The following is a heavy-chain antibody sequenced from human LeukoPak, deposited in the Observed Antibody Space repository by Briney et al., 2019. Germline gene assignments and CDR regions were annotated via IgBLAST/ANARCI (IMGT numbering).Heavy chain of an antibody. CDR3: VSSLGHLVPAPYYFDY. V-gene: IGHV4-39*01. J-gene: IGHJ4*02. CDR2: IFYSGNT. CDR1: GGSISTSNYF. Sequence: PSETLSLTCGVSGGSISTSNYFWGWIRQPPGKGLEWIGSIFYSGNTYYNPSLKSRVTISVDTSKNQFSLKLSSVTAADTAVYYCVSSLGHLVPAPYYFDYWGQGTLVTVSS. D-gene: IGHD6-6*01.